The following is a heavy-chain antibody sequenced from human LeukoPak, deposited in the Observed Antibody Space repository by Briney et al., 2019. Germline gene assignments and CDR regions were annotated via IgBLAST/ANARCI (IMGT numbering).Heavy chain of an antibody. V-gene: IGHV3-9*03. CDR2: ISWNSGSI. D-gene: IGHD3-10*01. Sequence: GGSLRLSCAASGFTFDDYAMHWVRQAPGKGLEWVSRISWNSGSIGYADSVKGRFTISRDNAKNSLYLQMNSLRAEDMALYYCAKGTVFGAFDIWGQGTMVTVSS. CDR1: GFTFDDYA. J-gene: IGHJ3*02. CDR3: AKGTVFGAFDI.